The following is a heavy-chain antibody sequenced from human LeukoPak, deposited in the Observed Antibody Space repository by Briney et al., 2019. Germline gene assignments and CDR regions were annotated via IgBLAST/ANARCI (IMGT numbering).Heavy chain of an antibody. CDR1: GYSISSGYY. CDR2: IYYSGST. CDR3: ASLLSYYYYMDV. V-gene: IGHV4-38-2*01. Sequence: SETLSLTCAVSGYSISSGYYWGWIRQPPGKGLEWIGSIYYSGSTYYNPSLKSRVTISVDTSKNQFSLKLSSVTAADTAVYYCASLLSYYYYMDVWGKGTTVTVSS. J-gene: IGHJ6*03.